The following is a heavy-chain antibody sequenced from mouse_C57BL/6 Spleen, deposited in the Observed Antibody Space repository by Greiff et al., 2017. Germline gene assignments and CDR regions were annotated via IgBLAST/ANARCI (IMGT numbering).Heavy chain of an antibody. V-gene: IGHV1-69*01. Sequence: QVQLQQPGAELVMPGASVKLSCKASGYTFTSYWMHWVKQRPGQGLEWIGEIDPSDSYTNYNQKFKGKSTLTVDKSSSTAYMQLISLTSEDSAVYYCARSHYYGSSHYWYFDVWGTGTTVTVSS. D-gene: IGHD1-1*01. CDR3: ARSHYYGSSHYWYFDV. J-gene: IGHJ1*03. CDR1: GYTFTSYW. CDR2: IDPSDSYT.